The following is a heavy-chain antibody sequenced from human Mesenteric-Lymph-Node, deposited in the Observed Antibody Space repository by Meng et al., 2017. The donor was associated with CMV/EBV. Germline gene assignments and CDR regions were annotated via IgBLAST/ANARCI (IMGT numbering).Heavy chain of an antibody. D-gene: IGHD3-3*01. CDR2: IKQDGSEK. CDR1: GFIFSDYY. J-gene: IGHJ4*02. V-gene: IGHV3-7*04. Sequence: GESLKISCAASGFIFSDYYMSWIRQAPGKGLEWVANIKQDGSEKYYVDSVKGRSTISRDNAKNSLYLQINSLRAEDTAMYYCARVKDFWSGYHLVTYFDYWGQGTLVTVSS. CDR3: ARVKDFWSGYHLVTYFDY.